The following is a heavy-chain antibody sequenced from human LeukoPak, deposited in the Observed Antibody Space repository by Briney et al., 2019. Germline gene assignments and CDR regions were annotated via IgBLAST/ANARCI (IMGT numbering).Heavy chain of an antibody. D-gene: IGHD2-2*01. CDR3: ARPLKAYCSSTSCQGFDY. CDR2: IYPGDSDT. CDR1: GYSFTSYW. J-gene: IGHJ4*02. Sequence: GESLKISCKGSGYSFTSYWIGWVRQMPGKGLEWMGIIYPGDSDTRYSPSFQGQVTISADKSISTAYLQWSSLKASDTAMYCCARPLKAYCSSTSCQGFDYWGQGTLVTVSS. V-gene: IGHV5-51*01.